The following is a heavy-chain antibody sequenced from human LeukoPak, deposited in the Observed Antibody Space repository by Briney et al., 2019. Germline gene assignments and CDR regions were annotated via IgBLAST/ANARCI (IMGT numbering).Heavy chain of an antibody. Sequence: PGRSLRLSCAASGFTFSSYGMHWVRQAPGKGLEWVAVISYDGSNKYYADSVKGRFTISRDNSKNTLYLQMNSLKTEDTAVYYCARLSGSYYVDYWGQGTLVTVSS. CDR3: ARLSGSYYVDY. D-gene: IGHD1-26*01. CDR1: GFTFSSYG. V-gene: IGHV3-30*03. J-gene: IGHJ4*02. CDR2: ISYDGSNK.